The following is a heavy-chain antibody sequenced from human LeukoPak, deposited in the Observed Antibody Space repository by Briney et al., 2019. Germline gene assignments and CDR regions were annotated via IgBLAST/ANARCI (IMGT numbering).Heavy chain of an antibody. CDR1: GFTFSSYA. D-gene: IGHD3-9*01. Sequence: GGSLRLSCAASGFTFSSYAMHWVRQAPGKGLEWVAVISYDGSNKYYADSVKGRFTISRDNSKNTLYLQMNSLRAEDTAVYYCARDHYYGILTGPLYVDYWGQGTLVTVSS. CDR3: ARDHYYGILTGPLYVDY. V-gene: IGHV3-30-3*01. CDR2: ISYDGSNK. J-gene: IGHJ4*02.